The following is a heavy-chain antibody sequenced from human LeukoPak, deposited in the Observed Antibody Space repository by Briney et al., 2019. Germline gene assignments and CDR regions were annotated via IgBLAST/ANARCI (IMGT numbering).Heavy chain of an antibody. D-gene: IGHD2-15*01. J-gene: IGHJ5*02. CDR3: ARGPHFGNCSGGSCYSSNWFDP. V-gene: IGHV4-34*01. Sequence: SETLSLTCAVYGGSFSGYYWSWIRQPPGKGLEWIGEINHSGSTNYNPSLKSRVTIPVDTSKNQFSLKLSSGSAADTAVYYCARGPHFGNCSGGSCYSSNWFDPWGQGTLVTVSS. CDR2: INHSGST. CDR1: GGSFSGYY.